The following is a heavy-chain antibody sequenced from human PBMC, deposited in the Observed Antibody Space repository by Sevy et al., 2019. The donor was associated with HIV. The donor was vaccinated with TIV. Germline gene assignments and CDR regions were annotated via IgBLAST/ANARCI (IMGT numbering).Heavy chain of an antibody. D-gene: IGHD2-21*02. CDR2: IRSKAYGGTT. Sequence: GGSLRLSCTASGFTFGDYAMSWFRQAPGKGLEWVGFIRSKAYGGTTEYAASVKGRFTISRDDSKSFAYLQMNSLKTEDTAVYYCTSPPARGDFFVHFDIWGQGTMVTVSS. V-gene: IGHV3-49*03. CDR1: GFTFGDYA. CDR3: TSPPARGDFFVHFDI. J-gene: IGHJ3*02.